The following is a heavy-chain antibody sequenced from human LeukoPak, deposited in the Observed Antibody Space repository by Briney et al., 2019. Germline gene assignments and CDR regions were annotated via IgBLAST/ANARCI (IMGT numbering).Heavy chain of an antibody. CDR1: GGTFSSYA. CDR2: IIPIFGTA. CDR3: ASFGYSYGYIDY. Sequence: GSSVKVSCKASGGTFSSYAISWVRQAPGQGLEWMGGIIPIFGTANYAQKFQGRVTITADKSTSTAYMELSSLRSEDTAVYYCASFGYSYGYIDYWGQGTLVTVSS. V-gene: IGHV1-69*06. D-gene: IGHD5-18*01. J-gene: IGHJ4*02.